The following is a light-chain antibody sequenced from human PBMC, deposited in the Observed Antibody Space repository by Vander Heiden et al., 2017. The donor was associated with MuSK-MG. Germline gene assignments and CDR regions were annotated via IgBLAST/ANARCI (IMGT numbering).Light chain of an antibody. CDR2: TTN. CDR1: SGSVSTSDY. V-gene: IGLV8-61*01. Sequence: QTVVTQEPSFSVSPGGTVTLTCGLSSGSVSTSDYPSWYQQTPGQAPRTLIYTTNTRSSGVPGRFSGSILGNKAALTITGAQADDEADYYCVLHMRNSVLFGGGTKLTVL. CDR3: VLHMRNSVL. J-gene: IGLJ2*01.